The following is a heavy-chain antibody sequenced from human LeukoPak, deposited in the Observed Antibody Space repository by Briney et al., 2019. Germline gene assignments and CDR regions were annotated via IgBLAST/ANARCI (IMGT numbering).Heavy chain of an antibody. J-gene: IGHJ6*03. CDR3: ARDGVDSSGYYYYYMDV. D-gene: IGHD3-22*01. V-gene: IGHV3-7*01. Sequence: GGSLRLSCAASGFTVSSNYMSWVRQAPGKGLEWVANIKQDGSEKYYVDSVKGRFTISRDNAKNSLYLQMNSLRAEDTAVYYCARDGVDSSGYYYYYMDVWGKGTTVTISS. CDR1: GFTVSSNY. CDR2: IKQDGSEK.